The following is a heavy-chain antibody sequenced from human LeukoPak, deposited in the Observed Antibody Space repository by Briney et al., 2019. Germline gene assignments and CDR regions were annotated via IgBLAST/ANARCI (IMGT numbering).Heavy chain of an antibody. J-gene: IGHJ4*02. CDR3: ARDYSGWFGEAYYFDY. CDR1: GASISSYY. Sequence: ESGPTLVKPSETLSLTCTVSGASISSYYWSWIRQPAGKGLEWIGRMYRTGDTNYNPSLKSRVTMSIDTSKNQFSLKLSSVTAADTAVYYCARDYSGWFGEAYYFDYWGQGTLVTVSS. D-gene: IGHD3-10*01. V-gene: IGHV4-4*07. CDR2: MYRTGDT.